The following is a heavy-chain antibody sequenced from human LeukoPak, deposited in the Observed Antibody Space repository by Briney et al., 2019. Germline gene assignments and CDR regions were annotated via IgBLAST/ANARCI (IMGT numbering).Heavy chain of an antibody. CDR1: GFTFSSYG. CDR3: AKDSTIFGVVIYYFDY. CDR2: IRYDGSNK. V-gene: IGHV3-30*02. Sequence: SGGSLRLSCAASGFTFSSYGVHWVRQAPGKGLEWVAFIRYDGSNKYYADSVKGRFTISRDNSKNTLYLQMNSLRAEDTAVYYCAKDSTIFGVVIYYFDYWGQGTLVTVSS. D-gene: IGHD3-3*01. J-gene: IGHJ4*02.